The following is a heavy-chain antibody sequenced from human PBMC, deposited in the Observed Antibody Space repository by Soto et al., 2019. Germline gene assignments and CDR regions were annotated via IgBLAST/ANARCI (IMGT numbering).Heavy chain of an antibody. CDR3: TTQEDSSGYF. CDR2: ISSSSSTI. D-gene: IGHD3-22*01. V-gene: IGHV3-48*02. J-gene: IGHJ4*02. CDR1: GFTFSSYS. Sequence: GGSLRLSCAASGFTFSSYSMNWVRQAPGKGLEWVSYISSSSSTIYYADSVKGRFTISRDNAKNSLYLQMNSLRDEDTAVYYCTTQEDSSGYFWGQGTLVTVSS.